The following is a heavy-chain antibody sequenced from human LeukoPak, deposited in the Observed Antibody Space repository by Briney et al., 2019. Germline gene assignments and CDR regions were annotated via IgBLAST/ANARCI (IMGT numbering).Heavy chain of an antibody. Sequence: ASVKVSCKASGYTFTSYGISWVRQAPGQGLEWMGWISAYNGNTNYAQKLQGRVTMTTDTSTSTAYMKLRSLRSDDSAVYYWARSGAWGAMVRGVIMSYVDRWRQGTLVTVYS. D-gene: IGHD3-10*01. CDR2: ISAYNGNT. CDR3: ARSGAWGAMVRGVIMSYVDR. J-gene: IGHJ5*02. CDR1: GYTFTSYG. V-gene: IGHV1-18*01.